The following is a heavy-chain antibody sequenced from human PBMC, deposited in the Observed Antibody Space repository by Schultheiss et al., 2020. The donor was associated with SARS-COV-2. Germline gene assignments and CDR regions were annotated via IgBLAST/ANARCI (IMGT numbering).Heavy chain of an antibody. Sequence: GGSLRLSCAASGFTFSSYEMNWVRQAPGKGLEWVSYISSSGSTIYYADSVKGRFTISRDNAKNSLYLQMNSLRAEDTAVYYCAREASGSSNDVLGWFDPWGQGTLVTVSS. V-gene: IGHV3-48*03. J-gene: IGHJ5*02. CDR3: AREASGSSNDVLGWFDP. CDR1: GFTFSSYE. CDR2: ISSSGSTI. D-gene: IGHD1-26*01.